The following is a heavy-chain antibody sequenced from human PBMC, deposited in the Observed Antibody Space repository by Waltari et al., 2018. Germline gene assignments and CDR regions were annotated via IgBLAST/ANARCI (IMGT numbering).Heavy chain of an antibody. D-gene: IGHD3-22*01. Sequence: QVRMEASGGGVVQPGRSLRLSCAASGFTFSGYAMHWVRQAPGKGLEWVAVISYDGSNKFLADSVKGRFTISRDNSKNTLYLQMNSLRAEDTALYYCAKERFYYDNRNSGFDYWGQGTLVTVSS. J-gene: IGHJ4*02. CDR1: GFTFSGYA. CDR3: AKERFYYDNRNSGFDY. CDR2: ISYDGSNK. V-gene: IGHV3-30*01.